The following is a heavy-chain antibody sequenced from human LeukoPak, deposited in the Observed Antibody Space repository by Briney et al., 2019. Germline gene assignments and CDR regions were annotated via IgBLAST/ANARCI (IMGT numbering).Heavy chain of an antibody. CDR2: IYYSGNT. CDR1: GGSISSYY. CDR3: ARTIVGADDAFDI. D-gene: IGHD1-26*01. J-gene: IGHJ3*02. Sequence: SETLSLTCTVSGGSISSYYWSWIRQPPGKGLEWIGYIYYSGNTNYNPSLKSRVTISVDTSKNQFSLKLSSVTAADAAVYYCARTIVGADDAFDIWGQGTMVTVSS. V-gene: IGHV4-59*08.